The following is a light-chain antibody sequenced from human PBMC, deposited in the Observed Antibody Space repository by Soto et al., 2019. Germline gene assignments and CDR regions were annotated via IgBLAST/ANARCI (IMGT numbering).Light chain of an antibody. J-gene: IGKJ1*01. V-gene: IGKV1-5*01. Sequence: DIQMTQSAYTLSASVGDRFTIACRSSQSISYWLAWYQQRPGQAPKLLIYDASTVQSGVPSRFSGSGSGTEFTLTISSLQPDDSATYYCQHYSLYSPWTFGQGTKVDIK. CDR3: QHYSLYSPWT. CDR2: DAS. CDR1: QSISYW.